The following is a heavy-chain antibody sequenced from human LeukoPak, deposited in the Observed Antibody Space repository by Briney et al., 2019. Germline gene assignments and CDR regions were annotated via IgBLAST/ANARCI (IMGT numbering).Heavy chain of an antibody. V-gene: IGHV1-2*02. J-gene: IGHJ6*02. D-gene: IGHD2-15*01. Sequence: ASVKVSCKASGYTFTGYYMHWVRQAPGQGLEWMGWINPNSGGTNYAQKFQGRVTMTRDTSISTAYMELSRLRSDDTAVYYCARGCSGGSCHILSHYYYYGMDVWGQGTTVTVSS. CDR2: INPNSGGT. CDR1: GYTFTGYY. CDR3: ARGCSGGSCHILSHYYYYGMDV.